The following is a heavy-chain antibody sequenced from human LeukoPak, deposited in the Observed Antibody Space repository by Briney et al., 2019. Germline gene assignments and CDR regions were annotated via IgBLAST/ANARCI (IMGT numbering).Heavy chain of an antibody. V-gene: IGHV1-69*04. J-gene: IGHJ5*02. D-gene: IGHD6-13*01. CDR2: IIPILGIA. CDR3: ARDQQGLAAAGIGWFDP. Sequence: ASVKVSCKASGGTFSSYAISWVRQAPGQGLEWMGRIIPILGIANYAQKFQGRVTITADKSTSTAYMELSSLRSEDTAVYYCARDQQGLAAAGIGWFDPWGQGTLVTVSS. CDR1: GGTFSSYA.